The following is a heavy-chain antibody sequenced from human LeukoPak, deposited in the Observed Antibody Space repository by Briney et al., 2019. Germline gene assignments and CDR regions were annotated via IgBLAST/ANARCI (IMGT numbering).Heavy chain of an antibody. J-gene: IGHJ4*02. CDR3: ARAFGGNSDY. D-gene: IGHD4-23*01. Sequence: TGGSLRLSCAASGFTFSSYAMHWVRQAPGKGLEYVSAISSNGGSTYHANSVKGRFTISRDNSKNTLYLQMGSLRAEDMAVYYCARAFGGNSDYWGQGTLVTVSS. V-gene: IGHV3-64*01. CDR2: ISSNGGST. CDR1: GFTFSSYA.